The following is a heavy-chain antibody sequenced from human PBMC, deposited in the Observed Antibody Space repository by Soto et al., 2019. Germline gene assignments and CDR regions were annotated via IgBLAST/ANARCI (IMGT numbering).Heavy chain of an antibody. CDR3: AKGRGGSGSLTPSVDF. D-gene: IGHD3-10*01. CDR1: GFTFNNYA. J-gene: IGHJ4*02. V-gene: IGHV3-23*01. CDR2: ISGGGDTT. Sequence: EVQLLESGGGLVQPGGSLRLSCSAAGFTFNNYAMTWVRQAPGKGLEWFSAISGGGDTTSYADSVKGRFTVSRDGSKNTLYMQMTSLRAEDTALYYCAKGRGGSGSLTPSVDFWGKGTLVTVSS.